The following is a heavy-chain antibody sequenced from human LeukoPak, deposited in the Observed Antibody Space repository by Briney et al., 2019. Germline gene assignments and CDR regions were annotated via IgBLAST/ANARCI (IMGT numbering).Heavy chain of an antibody. D-gene: IGHD3-10*01. CDR2: IYTSGGT. V-gene: IGHV4-4*09. Sequence: SETLSLTCTVSGGSISSYYWSWIRQPPGKGLEWIGYIYTSGGTNYNPSLKSRVTISVDTSKNQFSLKLSSVTAADTAVYYCARLSGYMDVWGKGTTVTVSS. J-gene: IGHJ6*03. CDR3: ARLSGYMDV. CDR1: GGSISSYY.